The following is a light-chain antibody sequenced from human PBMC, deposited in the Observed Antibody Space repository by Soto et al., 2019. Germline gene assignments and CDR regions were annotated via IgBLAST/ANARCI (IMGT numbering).Light chain of an antibody. V-gene: IGLV2-11*01. Sequence: QSALTQPHSVSGSPGQSVTISCTGTSSDVGGYSYVSWYQHHPGKAPQLIIYDVTERPSGVPDRFSGSKSGNTASLTISGLQAEDEADYYCCSYTGSCSDVFGIGTKLTVL. CDR3: CSYTGSCSDV. J-gene: IGLJ1*01. CDR2: DVT. CDR1: SSDVGGYSY.